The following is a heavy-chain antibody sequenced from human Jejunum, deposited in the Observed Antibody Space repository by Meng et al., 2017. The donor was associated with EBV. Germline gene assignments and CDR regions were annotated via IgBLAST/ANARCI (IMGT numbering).Heavy chain of an antibody. V-gene: IGHV3-74*01. D-gene: IGHD4-17*01. CDR3: ARAITVTTLNWLDP. CDR1: GFTFSNYW. Sequence: VHVVESGGGLVLPGGSLRLSCAASGFTFSNYWMHWVRQSPGKGLIYVSRINSDGTNTGYTDSVKGRFTISRDNAKNTLYLEMNSLRAEDTAVYYCARAITVTTLNWLDPWGQGILVTVSS. CDR2: INSDGTNT. J-gene: IGHJ5*02.